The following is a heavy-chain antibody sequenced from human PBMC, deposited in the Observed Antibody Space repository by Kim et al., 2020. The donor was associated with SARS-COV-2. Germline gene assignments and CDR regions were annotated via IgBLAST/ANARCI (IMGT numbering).Heavy chain of an antibody. CDR3: ARGSDRETSSSTRTDS. CDR2: INQDGGEK. D-gene: IGHD6-6*01. Sequence: GGSLRLSRAASGFSFSNYWMNWVRQAPGKGLEWVASINQDGGEKYSVDTMKGRFTISRDNAKNSLYLQMNSLKAEDTAVYYCARGSDRETSSSTRTDSWGQGALVSVSP. CDR1: GFSFSNYW. J-gene: IGHJ4*02. V-gene: IGHV3-7*04.